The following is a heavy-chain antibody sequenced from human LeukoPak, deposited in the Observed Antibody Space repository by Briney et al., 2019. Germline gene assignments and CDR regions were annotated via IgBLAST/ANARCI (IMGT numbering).Heavy chain of an antibody. Sequence: PGGSLRLSCAASGFTFSSNAMHWVRQAPGKGLVWVSRIKSDGTSTNYADSVKGRFTISRDNAKNTLHLQMNSLRADDTAVYYWAKGGASLFEYLGQGTMVNGSS. V-gene: IGHV3-74*01. CDR1: GFTFSSNA. CDR2: IKSDGTST. CDR3: AKGGASLFEY. J-gene: IGHJ4*02. D-gene: IGHD1-26*01.